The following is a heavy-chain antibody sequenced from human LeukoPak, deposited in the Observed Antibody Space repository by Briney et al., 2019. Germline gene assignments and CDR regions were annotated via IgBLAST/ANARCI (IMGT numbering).Heavy chain of an antibody. CDR3: ARKNGWGVVAFDI. D-gene: IGHD3-16*01. V-gene: IGHV1-46*01. J-gene: IGHJ3*02. CDR1: GYTFTSYY. CDR2: INASGGST. Sequence: GASVPVSYKASGYTFTSYYMHWVGQAPGQGLEWMGIINASGGSTSYAQKFQGRVTMTRDTSTSTVYMELSSLRSEDTAVCYCARKNGWGVVAFDIWGQGTMVTVSS.